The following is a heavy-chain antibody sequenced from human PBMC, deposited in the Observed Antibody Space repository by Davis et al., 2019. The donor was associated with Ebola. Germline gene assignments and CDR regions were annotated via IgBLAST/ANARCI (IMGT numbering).Heavy chain of an antibody. V-gene: IGHV4-39*07. J-gene: IGHJ6*02. D-gene: IGHD4-17*01. Sequence: MPSETLSLTCTVSGDSISSSSYYWGWIRQPPGKGLEWIGSIYYSGSTNYNPSLKSRVTTSVDTSKNQFSLKLSSVTAADTAVYYCASYYGDSRLSYYYGMDVWGQGTTVTVSS. CDR2: IYYSGST. CDR3: ASYYGDSRLSYYYGMDV. CDR1: GDSISSSSYY.